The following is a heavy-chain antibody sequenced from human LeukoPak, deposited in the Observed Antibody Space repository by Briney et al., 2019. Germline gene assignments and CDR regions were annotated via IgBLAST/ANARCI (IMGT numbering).Heavy chain of an antibody. J-gene: IGHJ5*02. V-gene: IGHV4-34*01. CDR1: GASFSGVY. CDR3: ARASLIVVVVAAKEGWFDP. CDR2: ITLGGDP. D-gene: IGHD2-15*01. Sequence: SETLSLTCSVSGASFSGVYWTWIRQSPGRGLEWIGEITLGGDPNYNPSLKSRVTISVDTSKNQFSLKLSSVTAADTAVYYCARASLIVVVVAAKEGWFDPWGQGTLVTVSS.